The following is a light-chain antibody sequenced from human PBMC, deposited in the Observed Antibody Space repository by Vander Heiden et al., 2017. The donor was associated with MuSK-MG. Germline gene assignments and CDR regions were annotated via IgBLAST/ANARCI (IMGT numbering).Light chain of an antibody. CDR3: QQSDSSPRT. Sequence: DIQMTQSPSSLSASVGDRVTITCRASQSISSYLNWYQQKPGKAPNLLIYVASSLQSGVPSRFSGSGSGTDFTLTISRLQPEDFATYYCQQSDSSPRTFGQGTKLEIK. V-gene: IGKV1-39*01. J-gene: IGKJ2*02. CDR2: VAS. CDR1: QSISSY.